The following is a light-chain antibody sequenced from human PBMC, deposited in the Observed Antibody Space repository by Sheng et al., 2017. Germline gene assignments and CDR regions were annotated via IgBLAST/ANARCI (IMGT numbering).Light chain of an antibody. CDR3: ASYTARRSPHVV. CDR1: SSDVGNYDS. Sequence: QSALTQPPSASGSPGQSVTISCTGTSSDVGNYDSVSWYQQHPGKAPKLMIFSVSNRPSGVSNRFSGSKSGNTASLTISGLQTEDEGDYYCASYTARRSPHVVFGGGTKLTVL. V-gene: IGLV2-14*03. J-gene: IGLJ2*01. CDR2: SVS.